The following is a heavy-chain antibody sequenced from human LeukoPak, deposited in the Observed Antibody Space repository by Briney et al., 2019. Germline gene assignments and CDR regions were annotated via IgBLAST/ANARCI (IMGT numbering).Heavy chain of an antibody. D-gene: IGHD2-2*02. CDR3: ARAAFSGCSSTSCYTHHFDY. Sequence: KPSETLSLTCTVSGYSISSGYYWGWIRQPPGKGLEWIGSIYHSGSTYDNPSLKSRVTISVDTSKNQFSLKLSSVTAADTAVYYCARAAFSGCSSTSCYTHHFDYWGQGTLVTVSS. CDR1: GYSISSGYY. J-gene: IGHJ4*02. V-gene: IGHV4-38-2*02. CDR2: IYHSGST.